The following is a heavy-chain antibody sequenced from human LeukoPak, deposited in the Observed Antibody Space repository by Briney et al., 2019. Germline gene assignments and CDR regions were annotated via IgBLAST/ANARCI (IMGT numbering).Heavy chain of an antibody. CDR3: AKKKWGGAAAGTGFEH. CDR2: VSYSGDT. D-gene: IGHD6-13*01. Sequence: PSETLSFTCTVSGGSISTTDNYWGWIRQPPGKGLEWIGSVSYSGDTYYSPSLESRVTISVDTSKNHVSLRLSSVTATDTAMYYCAKKKWGGAAAGTGFEHWGQGSLVTVSS. CDR1: GGSISTTDNY. J-gene: IGHJ4*02. V-gene: IGHV4-39*02.